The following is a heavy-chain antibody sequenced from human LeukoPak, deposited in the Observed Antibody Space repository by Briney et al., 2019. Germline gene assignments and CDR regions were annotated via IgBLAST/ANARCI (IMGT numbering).Heavy chain of an antibody. V-gene: IGHV3-21*01. J-gene: IGHJ6*02. CDR2: ISSSSSYI. CDR1: GFTFSSYS. Sequence: GGSLRLSCAASGFTFSSYSMNWVRQAPGKGLEWVSSISSSSSYIYYADSVKGRFTISRDNAKNSLYLQMNSLRAEDTAVYYCARDGPNYYYAMDVWGQGTTVTVSS. CDR3: ARDGPNYYYAMDV.